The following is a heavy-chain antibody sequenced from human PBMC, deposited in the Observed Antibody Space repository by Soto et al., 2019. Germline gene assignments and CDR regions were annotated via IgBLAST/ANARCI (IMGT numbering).Heavy chain of an antibody. J-gene: IGHJ6*02. Sequence: QVQLVQSGAEVKKPGASVKVSCKASGYTFTSYGISWVRQAPGQGLAGMGWISAYNGNTNYAQKLQGRVTMTTDTSTSTAYMELRSLRSDDTAVYYCARGGTVVTPSYYYGMDVWGQGTTVTVSS. CDR3: ARGGTVVTPSYYYGMDV. V-gene: IGHV1-18*01. CDR2: ISAYNGNT. CDR1: GYTFTSYG. D-gene: IGHD2-21*02.